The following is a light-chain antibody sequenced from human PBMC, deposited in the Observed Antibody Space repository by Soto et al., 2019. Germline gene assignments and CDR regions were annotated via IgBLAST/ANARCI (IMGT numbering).Light chain of an antibody. V-gene: IGKV3D-15*01. CDR2: GAS. Sequence: IVMTQSPATLSVSPGQRATLSCRASQSVSTNLAWYQQKPGQAPRLLIYGASTRATGIPARFSGSGSGTECPLTISGLQSDDVAVYYCQQYSNWPPWTFGQGTRVDFK. J-gene: IGKJ1*01. CDR1: QSVSTN. CDR3: QQYSNWPPWT.